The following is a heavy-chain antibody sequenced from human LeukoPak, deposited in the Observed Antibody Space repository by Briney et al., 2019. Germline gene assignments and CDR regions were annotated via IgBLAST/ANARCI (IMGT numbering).Heavy chain of an antibody. CDR3: ARTYDFWSGRWFDP. V-gene: IGHV4-4*07. D-gene: IGHD3-3*01. Sequence: PSETLSLTCTVSGGSISSYYWSWIRQPAGKGLEWIGRIYTSGSTNYNPSLKSRVTMSVDTSKNQFSLKLSSVTAADTAVYYWARTYDFWSGRWFDPWGQGTLVSVSS. CDR1: GGSISSYY. J-gene: IGHJ5*02. CDR2: IYTSGST.